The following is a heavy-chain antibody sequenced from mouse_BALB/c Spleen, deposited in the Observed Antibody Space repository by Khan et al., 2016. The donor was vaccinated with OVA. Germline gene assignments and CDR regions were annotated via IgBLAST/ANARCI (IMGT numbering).Heavy chain of an antibody. CDR3: AFDGYFSAWFAY. J-gene: IGHJ3*01. D-gene: IGHD2-3*01. CDR2: INPKNGGT. V-gene: IGHV1-31*01. CDR1: GYSFTGYY. Sequence: VQLQQSGPDLVKPGASVKISCKASGYSFTGYYMHWVKQSHGKSLEWIGRINPKNGGTSYNQKFKGKAILTVDKTSSTAYMELRSLTSEDSAVYYCAFDGYFSAWFAYWGQGTLVTVSA.